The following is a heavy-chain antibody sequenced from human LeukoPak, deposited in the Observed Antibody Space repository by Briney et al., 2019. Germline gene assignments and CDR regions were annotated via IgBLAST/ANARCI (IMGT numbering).Heavy chain of an antibody. J-gene: IGHJ3*02. CDR3: TKSDGYGLIRI. Sequence: SETLSLTCTVSGYSITTTYYWGWIRQSPRKGLEWIGEINHSGSNNYNPSLKSRVTISLDTSKNQFSLKVISMTAADTAAYYCTKSDGYGLIRICGRGTMVTVSS. V-gene: IGHV4-38-2*02. D-gene: IGHD3-10*01. CDR2: INHSGSN. CDR1: GYSITTTYY.